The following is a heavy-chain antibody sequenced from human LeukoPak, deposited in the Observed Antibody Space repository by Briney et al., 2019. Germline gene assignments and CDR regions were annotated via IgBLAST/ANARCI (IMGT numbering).Heavy chain of an antibody. CDR3: ASLGVTGDRSFAFDI. J-gene: IGHJ3*02. Sequence: PGGSLRLSCAASGFTFSSYSMNWARQAPGKGLEWVSSISSSSSYIYYADSVKGRFTISRDNAKNSLYLQMNSLRAEDTAVYYCASLGVTGDRSFAFDIWGQGTMVTVSS. D-gene: IGHD7-27*01. V-gene: IGHV3-21*01. CDR1: GFTFSSYS. CDR2: ISSSSSYI.